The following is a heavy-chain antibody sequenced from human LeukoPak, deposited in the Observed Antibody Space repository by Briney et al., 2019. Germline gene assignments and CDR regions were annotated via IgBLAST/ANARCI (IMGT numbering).Heavy chain of an antibody. CDR1: GGSISSYY. J-gene: IGHJ5*02. CDR2: IYYSGST. CDR3: ARVNVLRFLEWLPGRGWFDP. V-gene: IGHV4-59*01. D-gene: IGHD3-3*01. Sequence: PSETLSLTCTVSGGSISSYYWSWIRQPPGKGLEWIGYIYYSGSTNYNPSLKSRVTISVDTSKNQFSLKLSSVTAADTAVYYCARVNVLRFLEWLPGRGWFDPWGQGTLVTVSS.